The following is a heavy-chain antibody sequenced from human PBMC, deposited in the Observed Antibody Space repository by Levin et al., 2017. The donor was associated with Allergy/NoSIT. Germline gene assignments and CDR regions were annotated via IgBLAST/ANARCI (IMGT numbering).Heavy chain of an antibody. J-gene: IGHJ3*01. D-gene: IGHD2-15*01. Sequence: GESLKISCAASGFQFSLYGMHWVRQAPGKGLEWVALIVFDGNDQYYADSVKGRFTISRDNSRNTLYLQMSSLRENDTAIYYCAKRGYCSGNTCQSHDAIDVWGQGTLVIVSS. CDR3: AKRGYCSGNTCQSHDAIDV. V-gene: IGHV3-30*18. CDR1: GFQFSLYG. CDR2: IVFDGNDQ.